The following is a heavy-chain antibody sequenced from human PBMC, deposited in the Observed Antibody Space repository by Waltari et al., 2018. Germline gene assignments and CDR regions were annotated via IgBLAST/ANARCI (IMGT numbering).Heavy chain of an antibody. CDR1: GFTFSSYA. CDR2: ISSSGGST. J-gene: IGHJ4*02. V-gene: IGHV3-23*01. D-gene: IGHD2-2*01. CDR3: ARDDVVVVPGALGNYFDY. Sequence: EVQLLESGGGLVQPGGSLRLSCGASGFTFSSYAMGWVRQAPGKALEWVSAISSSGGSTYYTDSVKGRFTISRDNSKNTLYLQINSLRAEDTAIYFCARDDVVVVPGALGNYFDYWGQGTLVTVSS.